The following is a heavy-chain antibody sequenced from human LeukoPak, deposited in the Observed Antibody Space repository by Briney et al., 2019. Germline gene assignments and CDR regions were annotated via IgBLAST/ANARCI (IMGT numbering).Heavy chain of an antibody. D-gene: IGHD5-24*01. CDR2: IYYSGSS. J-gene: IGHJ4*02. Sequence: PSETLSLTCTVSGGSINNGGYYWSWIRQHPGKGLEWIGYIYYSGSSYYNPSLRSRVTISVDTSKNHFSLKLSSVTAADTAVYYCARNRDGYNSFDYWGQGALVTVSS. CDR1: GGSINNGGYY. CDR3: ARNRDGYNSFDY. V-gene: IGHV4-31*03.